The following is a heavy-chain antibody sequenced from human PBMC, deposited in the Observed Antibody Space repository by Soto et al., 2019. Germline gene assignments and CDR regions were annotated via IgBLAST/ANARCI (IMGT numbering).Heavy chain of an antibody. Sequence: KQSQTLSLTCAISGDSVSSNSAAWNWIRQSPSRGLEWLGRTYYRSKWYNDYAVSVKSRITINPDTSKNQFSLQLNSVTPEDTAVYYCARDRLAVAGTYPPGIDYWGQGTLVTVSS. CDR1: GDSVSSNSAA. D-gene: IGHD6-19*01. CDR2: TYYRSKWYN. J-gene: IGHJ4*02. V-gene: IGHV6-1*01. CDR3: ARDRLAVAGTYPPGIDY.